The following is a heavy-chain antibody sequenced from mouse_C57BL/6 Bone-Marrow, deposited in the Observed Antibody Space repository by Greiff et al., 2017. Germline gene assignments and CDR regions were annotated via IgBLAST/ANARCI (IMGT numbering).Heavy chain of an antibody. CDR3: ARPYYSNYWYFDV. J-gene: IGHJ1*03. CDR1: GYTFPSYW. D-gene: IGHD2-5*01. V-gene: IGHV1-55*01. Sequence: QVQLQQPGAELVKPGASVKMSCKASGYTFPSYWITWVKQRPGQGLEWIGDIYPGSGSTNYNEKFKSKATLTVDKSSSTSYMQLSSLTSEDSAVYYCARPYYSNYWYFDVWGTGTTVTVSS. CDR2: IYPGSGST.